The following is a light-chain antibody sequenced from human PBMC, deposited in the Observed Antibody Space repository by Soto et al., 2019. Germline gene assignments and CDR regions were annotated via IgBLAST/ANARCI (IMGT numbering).Light chain of an antibody. CDR2: GAS. CDR3: QQRTNSPPVT. J-gene: IGKJ4*01. Sequence: EIVMTQSPATLSVSPGERATLSCRASQSVSSSLAWYQQRPGQAPRLLIYGASTRATGIPARFSGSGSGTEFTLTISSLEPEDFAVYYCQQRTNSPPVTFGGGTKVEIK. CDR1: QSVSSS. V-gene: IGKV3-15*01.